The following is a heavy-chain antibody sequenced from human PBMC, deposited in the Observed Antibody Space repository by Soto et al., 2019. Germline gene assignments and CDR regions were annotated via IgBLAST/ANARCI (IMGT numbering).Heavy chain of an antibody. CDR3: VRATYFSDSSGYTRCLDY. D-gene: IGHD3-22*01. CDR1: GFTLGDHY. Sequence: GGSLRLSCAGSGFTLGDHYIDWVRQAPGKGLEWVGRSRDKPQGYSTAYAASVKGRFTTSRDESKNSAYLQMNSLKTEDTAVYYCVRATYFSDSSGYTRCLDYWGQGTLVTVSS. CDR2: SRDKPQGYST. V-gene: IGHV3-72*01. J-gene: IGHJ4*02.